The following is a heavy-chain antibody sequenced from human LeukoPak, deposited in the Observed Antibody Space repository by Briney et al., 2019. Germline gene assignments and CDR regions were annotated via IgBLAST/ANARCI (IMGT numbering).Heavy chain of an antibody. CDR1: GGSFSGYY. J-gene: IGHJ3*02. Sequence: SETLSLTCAVYGGSFSGYYWSWIRQPAGKGLEWIGHIYTSGSTNYNPSLKSRVTMSVDTSKNQFSLKLSSVTAADTAVYYCARDDAVTTFFAFDIWGQGTMVTVSS. CDR2: IYTSGST. CDR3: ARDDAVTTFFAFDI. V-gene: IGHV4-4*07. D-gene: IGHD4-11*01.